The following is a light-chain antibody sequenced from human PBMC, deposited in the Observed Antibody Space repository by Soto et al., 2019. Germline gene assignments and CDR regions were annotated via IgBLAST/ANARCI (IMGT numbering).Light chain of an antibody. V-gene: IGLV2-14*01. J-gene: IGLJ3*02. CDR2: EVN. CDR3: SSYTSSNTWV. Sequence: QSVLTQPASVSGSPGQSITFSCTGTSSDVGGFNAVAWYQQHPGRAPKLMIYEVNNRPSGISYRFSGSKSGNTASLTISGLQADDEADYYCSSYTSSNTWVFGGGTKLTVL. CDR1: SSDVGGFNA.